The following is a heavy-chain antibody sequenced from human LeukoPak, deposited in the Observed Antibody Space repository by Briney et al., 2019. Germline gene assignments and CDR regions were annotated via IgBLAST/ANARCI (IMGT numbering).Heavy chain of an antibody. D-gene: IGHD6-19*01. CDR1: GFSVSSYG. Sequence: GGSLRLSCAVSGFSVSSYGMSWVRQAPGQGLEWISAISVDGETTYYADSVKGRFIISRDNSKNTLYLQMNNLRAEDTGAYFCAQGYSSGWFPHWGQGSLVSVSS. V-gene: IGHV3-23*01. J-gene: IGHJ4*02. CDR2: ISVDGETT. CDR3: AQGYSSGWFPH.